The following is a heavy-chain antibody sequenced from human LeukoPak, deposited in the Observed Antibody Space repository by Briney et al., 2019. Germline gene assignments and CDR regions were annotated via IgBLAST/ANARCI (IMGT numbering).Heavy chain of an antibody. CDR2: IYSGGST. J-gene: IGHJ4*02. CDR3: ARAELLWFGELSTDPFDY. CDR1: GFTVSNNY. D-gene: IGHD3-10*01. Sequence: GGSLRLSCAASGFTVSNNYMSWVRQAPGKGLEWVSVIYSGGSTYYADSVKGRFTISRDNSKNTLYLQMNSLRAEDTAVYYCARAELLWFGELSTDPFDYWGQGTLVTVSS. V-gene: IGHV3-66*01.